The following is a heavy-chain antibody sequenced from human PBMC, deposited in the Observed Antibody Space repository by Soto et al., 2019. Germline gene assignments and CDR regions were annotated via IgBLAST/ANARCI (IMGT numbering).Heavy chain of an antibody. D-gene: IGHD2-2*01. CDR1: GFSLSSYG. Sequence: QVQLVESGGGVVQAGRSLRLSCAASGFSLSSYGMHWVRQAPGKGLEWVADSSFDGSDAHYADSVKGRFTISRDSSTLYLQMNSLRGDDTATYFCVRELGFSSTWPAYWGQGTLVTVSS. V-gene: IGHV3-30*19. J-gene: IGHJ4*02. CDR2: SSFDGSDA. CDR3: VRELGFSSTWPAY.